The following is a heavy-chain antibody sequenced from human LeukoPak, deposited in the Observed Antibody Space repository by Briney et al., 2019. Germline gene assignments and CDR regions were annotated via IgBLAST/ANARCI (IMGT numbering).Heavy chain of an antibody. CDR1: GGSISSGGYS. CDR3: ARYSGYDLFDY. J-gene: IGHJ4*02. V-gene: IGHV4-30-2*01. CDR2: IYHSGST. Sequence: SQTLSLTCAVSGGSISSGGYSWSWIRQPPGKGLEWIGYIYHSGSTYYNPSLKSRVTISVDRSKNQFSLKLSSVTAADTAVYYCARYSGYDLFDYWGQGTLVTSSS. D-gene: IGHD5-12*01.